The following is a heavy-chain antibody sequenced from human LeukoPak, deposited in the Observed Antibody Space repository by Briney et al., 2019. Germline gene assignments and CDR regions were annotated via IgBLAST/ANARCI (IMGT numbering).Heavy chain of an antibody. CDR3: ATEFFGDVYNF. D-gene: IGHD2-21*01. CDR1: GFTVSSNS. J-gene: IGHJ4*01. V-gene: IGHV3-53*01. CDR2: IYSDNT. Sequence: QSGGSLRLSCTVSGFTVSSNSMSWVRQAPGKGLEWVSFIYSDNTHYSDSVKGRFTISRDNSKNTLYLQMNSLRAEDTAVYYCATEFFGDVYNFWGYGTLVIVSS.